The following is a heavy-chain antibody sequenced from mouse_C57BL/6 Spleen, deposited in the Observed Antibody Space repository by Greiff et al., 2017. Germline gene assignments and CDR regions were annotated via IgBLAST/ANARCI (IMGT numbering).Heavy chain of an antibody. CDR3: ARNGYDVKFAY. J-gene: IGHJ3*01. Sequence: DVQLVESGGGLVKPGGSLKLSCAASGFTFSDYGMHWVRQAPEKGLEWVAYISSGSSTIYYADTVKGRFTISRDNAKNTLFLQMTSLRSEDTAMYYCARNGYDVKFAYWGQGTLVTVSA. D-gene: IGHD2-2*01. CDR2: ISSGSSTI. CDR1: GFTFSDYG. V-gene: IGHV5-17*01.